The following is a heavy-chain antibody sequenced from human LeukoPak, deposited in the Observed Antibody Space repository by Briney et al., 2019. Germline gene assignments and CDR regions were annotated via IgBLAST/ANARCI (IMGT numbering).Heavy chain of an antibody. V-gene: IGHV4-39*01. CDR3: GRHVSSGWDYYNGLDV. Sequence: SETLSLICTVSGGSIGSNGFYWGWIRQPPGKGLEWIGSIYYSENTHYNPSLKSRVTISGDTSKNQVSLTLSSVTAADTAVYYCGRHVSSGWDYYNGLDVRGQGTTVTVSS. CDR1: GGSIGSNGFY. J-gene: IGHJ6*02. D-gene: IGHD3-22*01. CDR2: IYYSENT.